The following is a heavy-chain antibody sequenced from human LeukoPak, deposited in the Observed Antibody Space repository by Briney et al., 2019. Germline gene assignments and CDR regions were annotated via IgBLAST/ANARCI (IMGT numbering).Heavy chain of an antibody. D-gene: IGHD3-10*01. CDR1: GFTFSSYS. CDR3: AKEYYGSGSYYNNFDY. V-gene: IGHV3-21*01. CDR2: ISSSSSYI. Sequence: GGSLRLSCAASGFTFSSYSMNWVRQAPGKGLEWVSSISSSSSYIYYADSVKGRFTISRDNAKNTLYLQMNSLRAEDTAVYYCAKEYYGSGSYYNNFDYWGQGSLVTVSS. J-gene: IGHJ4*02.